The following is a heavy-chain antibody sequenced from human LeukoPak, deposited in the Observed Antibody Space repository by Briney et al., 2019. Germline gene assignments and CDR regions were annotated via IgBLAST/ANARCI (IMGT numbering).Heavy chain of an antibody. V-gene: IGHV3-30*03. D-gene: IGHD3-3*01. CDR1: GFTFSSYG. Sequence: PGGSLRLSCAASGFTFSSYGMHWVRQAPGKGLEWVAVISYDGSRKYYADSVKGRFTISRDNAKNPLYLQMNSLRAEDTAVYYCARDESLGDLWSGYFDAFDIWGQGTMVTVSS. CDR3: ARDESLGDLWSGYFDAFDI. CDR2: ISYDGSRK. J-gene: IGHJ3*02.